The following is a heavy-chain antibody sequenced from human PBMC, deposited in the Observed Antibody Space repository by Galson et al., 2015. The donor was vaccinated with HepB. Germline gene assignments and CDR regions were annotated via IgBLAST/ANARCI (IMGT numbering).Heavy chain of an antibody. J-gene: IGHJ4*02. CDR2: ISYDGSNK. V-gene: IGHV3-30*03. Sequence: SLRLSCAASGFTFSSYGMHWVRQAPGKGLEWVAVISYDGSNKYYADSVKDRFTISRDNSKNTLYLQMNSLRAEDTAVYYCASGLGTNDFDYWGQGTLVTVSS. D-gene: IGHD3-10*01. CDR1: GFTFSSYG. CDR3: ASGLGTNDFDY.